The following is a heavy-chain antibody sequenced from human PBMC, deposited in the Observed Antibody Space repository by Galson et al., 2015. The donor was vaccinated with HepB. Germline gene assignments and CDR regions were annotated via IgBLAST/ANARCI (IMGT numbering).Heavy chain of an antibody. V-gene: IGHV1-58*01. CDR2: IVVGSGKT. D-gene: IGHD3-9*01. J-gene: IGHJ4*02. CDR1: GFTFSSST. CDR3: AAPKGILSGYWVY. Sequence: SVKVSCKASGFTFSSSTVQWVRQARGQRPEWIGWIVVGSGKTNYAQKFQERVTITRDMSTTTAHMELRSLRSEDTAIYYCAAPKGILSGYWVYWGQGALVPVSA.